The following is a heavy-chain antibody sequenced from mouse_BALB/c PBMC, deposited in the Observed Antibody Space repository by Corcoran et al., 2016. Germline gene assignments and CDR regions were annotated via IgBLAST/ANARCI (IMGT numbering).Heavy chain of an antibody. CDR1: GYTFTDYY. J-gene: IGHJ1*01. CDR2: INPNNGDT. V-gene: IGHV1-26*01. Sequence: EVQLQQSGPELVKPGASVKMSCKASGYTFTDYYMKWVKQSNGKSLEWIGDINPNNGDTGYNQKFKGKATLTVDKSSSTAYMQLNSLTSEDSAVYYFARDCDWYFDVWGAGTTVTVSS. CDR3: ARDCDWYFDV.